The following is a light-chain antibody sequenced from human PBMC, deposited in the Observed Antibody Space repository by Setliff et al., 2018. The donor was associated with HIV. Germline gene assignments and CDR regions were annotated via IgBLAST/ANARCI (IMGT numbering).Light chain of an antibody. CDR3: SSYTSGSTRV. V-gene: IGLV2-14*01. J-gene: IGLJ1*01. Sequence: QSALTQPASVSGSPGQSITVSCTGTSSDVGAYNYVSWYQQHPGKAPKLMIHEVSNRPSGVSNRFAGFKFGNTASLSISGLQAEDEADYYCSSYTSGSTRVFGAGTKVTVL. CDR1: SSDVGAYNY. CDR2: EVS.